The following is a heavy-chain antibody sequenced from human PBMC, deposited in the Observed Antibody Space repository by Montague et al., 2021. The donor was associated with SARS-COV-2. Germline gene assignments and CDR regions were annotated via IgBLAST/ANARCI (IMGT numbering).Heavy chain of an antibody. CDR3: AKEGGYRRTPYDY. V-gene: IGHV3-23*01. D-gene: IGHD5-18*01. CDR1: GFTFSSYA. J-gene: IGHJ4*02. Sequence: SLRLSCAASGFTFSSYAMSWVRQAPGKGLEWVSAISASGGSTYYADSVKGRFTISRDNSKNTLYLQMNSLRAEDTAVYYCAKEGGYRRTPYDYWGQGTLVTVSS. CDR2: ISASGGST.